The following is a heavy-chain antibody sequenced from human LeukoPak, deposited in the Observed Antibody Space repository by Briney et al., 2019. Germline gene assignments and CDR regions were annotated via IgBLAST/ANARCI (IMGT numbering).Heavy chain of an antibody. D-gene: IGHD3-22*01. CDR2: ISGSGGGT. V-gene: IGHV3-23*01. CDR1: GITLSNYA. J-gene: IGHJ4*02. Sequence: GGSLRLSCAVFGITLSNYAMSWVRQAPGKGLVWVAGISGSGGGTHYADSVKGRFTISRDNPKNTLYLQMNNLRAGDTAVYFCAKRGVVIRVILVGFHKEAYYFDSWGQGALVTVSS. CDR3: AKRGVVIRVILVGFHKEAYYFDS.